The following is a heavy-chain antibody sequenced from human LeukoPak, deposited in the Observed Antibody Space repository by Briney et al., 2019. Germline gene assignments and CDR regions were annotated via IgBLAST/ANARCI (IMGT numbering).Heavy chain of an antibody. D-gene: IGHD3-10*01. Sequence: SETLSLTCAVYGGSFSGYYWSWIRQPPGKGLEWIGEINHSGSTNYNPSLKSRVTISVGTSKNQFSLKLSSVTAADTAVYYCARSHVLLPFDPWGQGTLVTVSS. V-gene: IGHV4-34*01. CDR2: INHSGST. J-gene: IGHJ5*02. CDR3: ARSHVLLPFDP. CDR1: GGSFSGYY.